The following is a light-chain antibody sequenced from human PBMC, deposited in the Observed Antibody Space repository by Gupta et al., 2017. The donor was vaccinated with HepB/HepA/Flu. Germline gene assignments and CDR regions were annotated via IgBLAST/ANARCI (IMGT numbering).Light chain of an antibody. V-gene: IGLV1-44*01. CDR2: SDN. CDR1: SSNIGSYT. CDR3: AVWDGSLKAWV. Sequence: QSALTQTPSASETPGQRVTMSCSGSSSNIGSYTVNWYQQVPGTAPKLLIYSDNQQPSGVPDRFSGSKSGISASLVISGLQSEDEADYYCAVWDGSLKAWVFGGGTKLTV. J-gene: IGLJ3*02.